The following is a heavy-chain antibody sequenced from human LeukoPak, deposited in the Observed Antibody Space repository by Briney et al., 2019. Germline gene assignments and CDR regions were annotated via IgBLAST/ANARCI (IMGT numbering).Heavy chain of an antibody. J-gene: IGHJ6*03. V-gene: IGHV3-15*01. CDR2: IKSKTDGGTT. D-gene: IGHD2-15*01. CDR1: GFTFSKVS. Sequence: GGSLRLSCAASGFTFSKVSMHWVRQAPGKGLEWVGRIKSKTDGGTTDYAAPVKIRFTISRDDSKNTLYLQMSSLKTEDTAVYYCAKNGDRGAYCSGGSCYPYYYYNMDVWGKGTTVTISS. CDR3: AKNGDRGAYCSGGSCYPYYYYNMDV.